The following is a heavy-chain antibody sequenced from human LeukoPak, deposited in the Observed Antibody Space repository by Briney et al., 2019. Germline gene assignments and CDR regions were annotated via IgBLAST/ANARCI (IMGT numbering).Heavy chain of an antibody. J-gene: IGHJ3*02. Sequence: GGSLRLSCAASGFTFSSYGMHWVRQAPGKGLEWVAVISYDGSNKYYADSVKGRFTISRDNSKNTLYLQMNSLRAEDTAVYYCAGIYCSSTSCLHDAFDIWGQGTMVTVSS. CDR3: AGIYCSSTSCLHDAFDI. V-gene: IGHV3-30*03. CDR1: GFTFSSYG. CDR2: ISYDGSNK. D-gene: IGHD2-2*01.